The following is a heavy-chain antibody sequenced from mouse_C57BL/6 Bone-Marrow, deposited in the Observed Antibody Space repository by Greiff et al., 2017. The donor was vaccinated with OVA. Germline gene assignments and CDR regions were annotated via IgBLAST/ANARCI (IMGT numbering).Heavy chain of an antibody. CDR3: TRSYYGYDEDY. Sequence: VKLMESGAELVRPGASVTLSCKASGYTFTDYDMHWVKQTPVHGLEWIGAIDPDTGGTAYNQKFKGKAILTADKSSSTAYMELRSLTSEDSAVYYCTRSYYGYDEDYWGQGTTLTVSS. J-gene: IGHJ2*01. CDR1: GYTFTDYD. D-gene: IGHD2-9*01. V-gene: IGHV1-15*01. CDR2: IDPDTGGT.